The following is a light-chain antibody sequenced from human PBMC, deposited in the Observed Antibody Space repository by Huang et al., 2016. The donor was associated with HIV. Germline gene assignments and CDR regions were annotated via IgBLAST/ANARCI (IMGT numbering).Light chain of an antibody. Sequence: DIQMTLSPSSLSASVGDRVTITCRASQTIGSYLNWYQQKPGKAPSLLIYAASTLHTGVPSRFSVSESGADFILTISNLQPEDLATYYCQQTYSTFTFGPGTKVNIK. CDR2: AAS. CDR1: QTIGSY. J-gene: IGKJ3*01. CDR3: QQTYSTFT. V-gene: IGKV1-39*01.